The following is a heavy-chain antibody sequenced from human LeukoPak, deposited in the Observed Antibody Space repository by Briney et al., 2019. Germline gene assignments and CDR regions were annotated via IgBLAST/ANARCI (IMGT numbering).Heavy chain of an antibody. CDR3: ARRKLWAFDY. D-gene: IGHD5-18*01. CDR1: GGSISSSSYY. J-gene: IGHJ4*02. CDR2: IYYSGST. V-gene: IGHV4-39*01. Sequence: SETLSLTCTVSGGSISSSSYYWGWIRQPPGKGLEWIGSIYYSGSTYYNPSLKSRVTISVDTSKNQFSLKLSSVTAADTAVYYCARRKLWAFDYWGQGTLVTVSS.